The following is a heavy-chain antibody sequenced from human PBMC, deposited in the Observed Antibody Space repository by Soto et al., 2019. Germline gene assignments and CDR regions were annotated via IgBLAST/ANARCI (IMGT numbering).Heavy chain of an antibody. CDR1: GFSLSTSGVG. J-gene: IGHJ4*02. CDR3: AHSWDILTARRCAFDY. Sequence: QITLKESGPPLVKPTQTLTLTCTFSGFSLSTSGVGLGWIRQPPGKALEWLALIYWDDDKRYSTSLKSRLTITKDTSKNQVVLTMTNMDPVDTATYYCAHSWDILTARRCAFDYWGQGTLVTVSS. V-gene: IGHV2-5*02. D-gene: IGHD3-9*01. CDR2: IYWDDDK.